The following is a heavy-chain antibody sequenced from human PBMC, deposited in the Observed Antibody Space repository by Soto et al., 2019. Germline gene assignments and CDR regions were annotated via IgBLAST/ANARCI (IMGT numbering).Heavy chain of an antibody. CDR1: GGTFSTYA. V-gene: IGHV1-69*12. Sequence: QVQLVQSGAEVKKPGSSVKVSCKAFGGTFSTYAVSWVRQAPGQGLEWVGGIIPSTGSTNHAQKFQGRVTITADESTRTVYMELTSLRSDDTAVYYCAMGGSSSDYWGQGTLVTVSS. CDR3: AMGGSSSDY. CDR2: IIPSTGST. D-gene: IGHD6-13*01. J-gene: IGHJ4*02.